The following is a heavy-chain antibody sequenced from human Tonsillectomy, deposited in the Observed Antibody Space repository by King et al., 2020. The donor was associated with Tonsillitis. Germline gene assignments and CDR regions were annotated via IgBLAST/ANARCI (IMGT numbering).Heavy chain of an antibody. CDR3: ARRMYYDILTGYSPEAFDI. Sequence: QLVQSGGGVVRPGGSLRLSCAASGFTFDDYGMSWVRQAPGKGLEWVSGINWNGGSTGYADSVKGRFTISRDNAKNSLYLQMNSLRAEDTALYYCARRMYYDILTGYSPEAFDIWGQGTMVVVSS. J-gene: IGHJ3*02. CDR2: INWNGGST. D-gene: IGHD3-9*01. CDR1: GFTFDDYG. V-gene: IGHV3-20*04.